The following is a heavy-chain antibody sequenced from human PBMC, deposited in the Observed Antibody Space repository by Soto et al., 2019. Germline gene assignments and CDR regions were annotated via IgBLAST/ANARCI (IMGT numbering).Heavy chain of an antibody. CDR2: INHSGST. Sequence: SETLSLTCAVYGGSFSGYYWSWIRQPPGKGLEWIGEINHSGSTNYNPSLKSRVTISVDTSKNQFSFQLSSVTAADTAVYYCARAPRDFGVVIYYFDYWGQGTLVTVSS. CDR1: GGSFSGYY. V-gene: IGHV4-34*01. CDR3: ARAPRDFGVVIYYFDY. D-gene: IGHD3-3*01. J-gene: IGHJ4*02.